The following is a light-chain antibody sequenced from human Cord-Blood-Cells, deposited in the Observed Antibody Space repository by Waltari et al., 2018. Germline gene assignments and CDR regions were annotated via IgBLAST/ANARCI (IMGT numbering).Light chain of an antibody. CDR3: QQYNNWPPWT. CDR2: GAS. Sequence: EIVMTQSPATLSVSPGDRATLSCRASQSVSSNLAWYQQKPGQAPRLLIYGASTRATGIPARFSGSRSGTEFTLTISSLQSEDFAVYYCQQYNNWPPWTFGQGTKVEIK. CDR1: QSVSSN. J-gene: IGKJ1*01. V-gene: IGKV3-15*01.